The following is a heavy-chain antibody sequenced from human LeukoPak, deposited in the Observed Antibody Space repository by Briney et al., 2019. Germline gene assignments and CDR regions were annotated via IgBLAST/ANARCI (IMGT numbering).Heavy chain of an antibody. CDR3: ARDRGPFDY. Sequence: GSLRLSCAASGFTFSSYAMHWVRQAPGKGLEWVAVISYDGSNKYYADSVKGRFTISRDNSKNTLYLQMNSLRAEDTAAYYCARDRGPFDYWGQGTLVTVSS. CDR1: GFTFSSYA. J-gene: IGHJ4*02. V-gene: IGHV3-30*04. D-gene: IGHD3-10*01. CDR2: ISYDGSNK.